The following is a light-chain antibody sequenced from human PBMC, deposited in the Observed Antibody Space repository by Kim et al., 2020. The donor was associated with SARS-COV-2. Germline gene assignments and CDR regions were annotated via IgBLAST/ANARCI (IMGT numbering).Light chain of an antibody. CDR1: SSDVGGYNY. CDR2: DVS. Sequence: QSALTQPASVSGSPGQSITISCTGTSSDVGGYNYVSWYQQHPGKAPKLMIYDVSKRPSGVSNRFSGSKSGNTASLTISGLQAEDEADYYCSSYTSSSRVFGGETKLTVL. V-gene: IGLV2-14*01. CDR3: SSYTSSSRV. J-gene: IGLJ3*02.